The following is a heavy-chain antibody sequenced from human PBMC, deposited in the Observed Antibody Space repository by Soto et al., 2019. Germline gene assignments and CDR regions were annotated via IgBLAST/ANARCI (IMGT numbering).Heavy chain of an antibody. CDR3: AIDEY. CDR2: IYYSGST. CDR1: VGSISRYY. J-gene: IGHJ4*02. V-gene: IGHV4-59*01. Sequence: XGTLSLTCPVSVGSISRYYWSWIRQPPGKGLEWIGYIYYSGSTNYNPSLKSRVTISVDTSKNQFSLKLSSVTAADTAVYYCAIDEYWGQGTLVTVSS.